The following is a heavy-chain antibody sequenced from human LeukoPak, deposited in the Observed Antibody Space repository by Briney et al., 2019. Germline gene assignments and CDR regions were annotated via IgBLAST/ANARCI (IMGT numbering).Heavy chain of an antibody. J-gene: IGHJ5*02. CDR1: GFSINSAYY. CDR3: ARVSAACFEP. CDR2: IYHSGGT. Sequence: SSETLSLTCAVSGFSINSAYYWGWIRQPPGKGLEWIGHIYHSGGTHYNPSLKSRVTISLDTSKNHFSLKLSFTTVADTAMYSCARVSAACFEPWGQGTLVTVSS. V-gene: IGHV4-38-2*01. D-gene: IGHD5/OR15-5a*01.